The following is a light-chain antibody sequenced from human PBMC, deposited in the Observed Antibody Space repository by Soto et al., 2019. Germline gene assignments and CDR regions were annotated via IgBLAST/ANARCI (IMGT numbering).Light chain of an antibody. CDR2: GAS. V-gene: IGKV3-15*01. CDR3: QQYNNWRPST. Sequence: EFVWTESRATVSVSPGGIATLSCRASQTINNNVAWYQLKDGQVPRLVIYGASTRATDIPARFSGSSSGTEFTRTISSLQSEDFAVYSCQQYNNWRPSTFGQGTKVDIK. J-gene: IGKJ1*01. CDR1: QTINNN.